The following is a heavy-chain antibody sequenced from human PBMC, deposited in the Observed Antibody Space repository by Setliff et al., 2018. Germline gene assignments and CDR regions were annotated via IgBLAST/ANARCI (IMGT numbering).Heavy chain of an antibody. Sequence: PGESLKISCKGSGYTFTTYWIAWVRQMPGKGLEWLGIIYPGDSDTRYSPSFQGQVTISADRSISTTYLQWSSLKASDTAMFYCARSEYSFGPFDSWGQGTLVTVSS. CDR2: IYPGDSDT. V-gene: IGHV5-51*01. CDR3: ARSEYSFGPFDS. CDR1: GYTFTTYW. J-gene: IGHJ4*02. D-gene: IGHD5-12*01.